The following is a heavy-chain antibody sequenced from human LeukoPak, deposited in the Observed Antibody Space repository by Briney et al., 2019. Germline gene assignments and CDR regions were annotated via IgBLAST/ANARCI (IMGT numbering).Heavy chain of an antibody. J-gene: IGHJ5*02. Sequence: ASVKVSCKASGYTFTSYGISWVRQAPGQGLEWMGWISAYNGNTNYAQKLQGRVTMTTDTSTSTAYMELSRLRSDDTAVYYCARNPRGEWLLIGFDPWGQGTLVTVSS. CDR2: ISAYNGNT. V-gene: IGHV1-18*01. CDR1: GYTFTSYG. D-gene: IGHD3-3*01. CDR3: ARNPRGEWLLIGFDP.